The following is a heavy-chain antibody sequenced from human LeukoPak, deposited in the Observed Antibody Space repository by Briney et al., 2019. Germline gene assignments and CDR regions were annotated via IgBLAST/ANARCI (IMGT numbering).Heavy chain of an antibody. V-gene: IGHV3-30-3*01. D-gene: IGHD3-9*01. CDR2: ISYNEIDK. Sequence: PGRSLRLSCAASGFTFSRDTIHWVRQAPGKGLECVAVISYNEIDKYYADSVKGRFTISRDNSKNTLYLQMNSLRAEDTAVYYCARVMYYDILTGYRGSFDIWGQGTMVTVSS. CDR3: ARVMYYDILTGYRGSFDI. J-gene: IGHJ3*02. CDR1: GFTFSRDT.